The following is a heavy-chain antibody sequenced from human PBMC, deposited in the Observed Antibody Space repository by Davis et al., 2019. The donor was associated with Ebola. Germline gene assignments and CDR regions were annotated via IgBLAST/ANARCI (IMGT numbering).Heavy chain of an antibody. Sequence: GESLKISCAASGFTFSSYAMSWVRQAPGKGLEWVSRISDTGANTYYADSVKGRHTISRDNSKNTLYLQMNSLRAEDTALYYCAKSGYCTTASCYRDYWGQGALVIVSS. CDR3: AKSGYCTTASCYRDY. J-gene: IGHJ4*02. D-gene: IGHD2-2*01. CDR1: GFTFSSYA. CDR2: ISDTGANT. V-gene: IGHV3-23*01.